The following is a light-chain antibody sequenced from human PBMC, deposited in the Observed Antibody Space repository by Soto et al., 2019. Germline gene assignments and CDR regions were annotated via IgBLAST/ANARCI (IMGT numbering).Light chain of an antibody. Sequence: EIVITQSPATLSVSPGERATLSCRASQSVGSNLAWFQQKPGQAPRLLLYGASTRATGIPARFGGSGSGTEFTLTIRSLQSEDFVVYYCQQYNNWTPMTFGQGTKV. J-gene: IGKJ1*01. CDR2: GAS. V-gene: IGKV3-15*01. CDR3: QQYNNWTPMT. CDR1: QSVGSN.